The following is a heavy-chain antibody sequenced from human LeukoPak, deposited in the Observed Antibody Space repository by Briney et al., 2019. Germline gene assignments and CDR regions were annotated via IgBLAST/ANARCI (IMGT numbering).Heavy chain of an antibody. Sequence: GGSLRLSCAASGFTFSSYAMQWVRQAPGKGLEWVASISYDGSNKYYADSLKGRFTISRDNSKKTLYLQMNSLRAEDTAVYYCAKDGDLYGHADYWGQGNLVTVSS. V-gene: IGHV3-30-3*01. CDR2: ISYDGSNK. CDR3: AKDGDLYGHADY. D-gene: IGHD4-17*01. CDR1: GFTFSSYA. J-gene: IGHJ4*02.